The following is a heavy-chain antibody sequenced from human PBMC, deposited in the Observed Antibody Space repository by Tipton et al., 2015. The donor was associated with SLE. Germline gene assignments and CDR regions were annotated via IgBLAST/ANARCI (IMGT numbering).Heavy chain of an antibody. CDR1: GASITSYY. CDR2: ISTSGDT. J-gene: IGHJ4*02. CDR3: TRGYYYYPN. V-gene: IGHV4-4*09. Sequence: LRLSCPVSGASITSYYWTWIRQPPGKGLEWIGYISTSGDTNYNPSLETRVTMSVDTSKNQFSLKLSSVTAADTAVYYCTRGYYYYPNWGQGTLVTVSS. D-gene: IGHD3-22*01.